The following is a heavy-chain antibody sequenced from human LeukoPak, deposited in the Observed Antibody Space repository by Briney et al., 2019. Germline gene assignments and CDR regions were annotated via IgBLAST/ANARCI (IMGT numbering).Heavy chain of an antibody. CDR1: GLAFSNFW. CDR3: AVDRRFEIFDY. D-gene: IGHD5-24*01. CDR2: IKPDGSED. V-gene: IGHV3-7*01. Sequence: PGGSLRLSCATSGLAFSNFWMYWVRQAPGKGLEWVASIKPDGSEDFYADSVKGRFNISRDNAKNSLFLQMTNLKAEDTAVYYCAVDRRFEIFDYWGQGTLVTVSS. J-gene: IGHJ4*02.